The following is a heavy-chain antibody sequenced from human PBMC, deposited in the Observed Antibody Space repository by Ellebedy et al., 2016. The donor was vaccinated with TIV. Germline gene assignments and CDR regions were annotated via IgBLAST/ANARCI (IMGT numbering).Heavy chain of an antibody. J-gene: IGHJ4*02. CDR2: ISGRGRKT. V-gene: IGHV3-23*01. CDR3: SKDRQGLLGAVAGLLDY. CDR1: GFTFSSYA. Sequence: GGSLRLSCAASGFTFSSYAMSWVRQAPGKGLEWVSAISGRGRKTYYADSVKGRFTISRDNSKNTLYLQMNSLRAEDTAVYYCSKDRQGLLGAVAGLLDYWGQGTLVTVSS. D-gene: IGHD6-19*01.